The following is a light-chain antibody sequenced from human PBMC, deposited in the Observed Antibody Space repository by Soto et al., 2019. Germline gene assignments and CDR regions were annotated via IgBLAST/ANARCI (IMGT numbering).Light chain of an antibody. Sequence: EIVLTQSPGTLSLSPGERATLSCRASQIFTSYLAWYQQKPGQAPRLLIYGASNRATGIPDRFSGSWSGTDFTLTISRLEPEDFAVYYCQHYGSSPWAFGQGTMVEIK. CDR3: QHYGSSPWA. J-gene: IGKJ1*01. V-gene: IGKV3-20*01. CDR2: GAS. CDR1: QIFTSY.